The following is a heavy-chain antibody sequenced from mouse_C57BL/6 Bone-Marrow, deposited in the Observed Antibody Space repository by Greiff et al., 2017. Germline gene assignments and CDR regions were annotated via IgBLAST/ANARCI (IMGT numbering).Heavy chain of an antibody. Sequence: EVQLQQSGAELVRPGASVKLSCTASGFNIKDDYMHWVEQRPEQGLEWIGWIDPENGDTEYASKFQGKGTITADTYSNTAYLQLSSLTSEDTAVYYCTTVVHYWGQVTTLTVSS. CDR3: TTVVHY. CDR1: GFNIKDDY. V-gene: IGHV14-4*01. J-gene: IGHJ2*01. CDR2: IDPENGDT. D-gene: IGHD1-1*01.